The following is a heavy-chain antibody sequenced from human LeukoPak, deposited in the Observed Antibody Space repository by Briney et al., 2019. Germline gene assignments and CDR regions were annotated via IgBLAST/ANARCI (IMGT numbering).Heavy chain of an antibody. J-gene: IGHJ3*02. CDR3: ARVHYYGSGSYYKSVVCDI. CDR2: INPNSGGT. D-gene: IGHD3-10*01. CDR1: GYTFTGYY. Sequence: ASVTVSFKASGYTFTGYYIHWVRQAPGQGLEWMGWINPNSGGTNYAQKFQGRVTMTRDTSISTAYMELSSLRSDDTAVYYCARVHYYGSGSYYKSVVCDIWGQGTMVTVSS. V-gene: IGHV1-2*02.